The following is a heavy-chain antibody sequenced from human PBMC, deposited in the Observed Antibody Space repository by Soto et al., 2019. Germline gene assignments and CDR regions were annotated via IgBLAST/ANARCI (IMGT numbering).Heavy chain of an antibody. Sequence: SETLSLTWTVSGGSISSSSYYWVWIRQAPGKGLEWIGSIYYSGSTYYNPSLKSRVTTSVDTSKNQFSLKLSSVTAADTAVYYCARHDDYSSMDVWGKGTTVTVSS. D-gene: IGHD5-12*01. CDR2: IYYSGST. CDR3: ARHDDYSSMDV. J-gene: IGHJ6*03. V-gene: IGHV4-39*01. CDR1: GGSISSSSYY.